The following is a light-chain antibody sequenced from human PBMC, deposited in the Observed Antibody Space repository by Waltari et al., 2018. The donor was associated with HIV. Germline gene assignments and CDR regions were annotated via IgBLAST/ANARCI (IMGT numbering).Light chain of an antibody. V-gene: IGLV2-14*03. CDR1: TSDVGGYNS. Sequence: QSARTQPASVSGSPGQSITISCTGTTSDVGGYNSVAWYQQHPAKAPKIVILDVSNRPSGLSSLFSGSKSGNTASLPISGLQAEDEAYYYCSSYTSSDTVVFGGGTKVTVL. J-gene: IGLJ2*01. CDR2: DVS. CDR3: SSYTSSDTVV.